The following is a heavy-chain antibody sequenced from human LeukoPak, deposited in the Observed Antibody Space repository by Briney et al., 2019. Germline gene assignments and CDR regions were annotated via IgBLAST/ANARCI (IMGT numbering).Heavy chain of an antibody. V-gene: IGHV1-69*13. J-gene: IGHJ4*02. CDR3: ARAYSGSYYDFY. D-gene: IGHD1-26*01. CDR1: EGTFSSYA. CDR2: IIPIFGTA. Sequence: GASVKVSCKASEGTFSSYAISWVRQAPGQGLEWMGGIIPIFGTANYAQKFQGRVTITADESTSTAYMELSSLRSEDTAVYYCARAYSGSYYDFYWGQGTLVTVSS.